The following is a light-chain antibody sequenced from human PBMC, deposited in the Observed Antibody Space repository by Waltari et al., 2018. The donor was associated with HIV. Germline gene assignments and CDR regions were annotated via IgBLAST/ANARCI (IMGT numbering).Light chain of an antibody. V-gene: IGKV1-33*01. CDR2: DAS. Sequence: DIQMTQSPSSLSASIGDRVTITYQASQDIRNFLNWYQQKPGKAPELLIHDASNLETGVPSRFSGSGSGTHFTLTISGLQPEDIATYFCQNYDGLPITFGPGTKLEVK. CDR1: QDIRNF. CDR3: QNYDGLPIT. J-gene: IGKJ3*01.